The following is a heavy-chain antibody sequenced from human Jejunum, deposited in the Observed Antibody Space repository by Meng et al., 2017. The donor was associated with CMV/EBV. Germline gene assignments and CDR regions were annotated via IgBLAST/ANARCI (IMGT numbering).Heavy chain of an antibody. CDR2: IYYNGNA. CDR1: GDSISSGDYS. Sequence: QVQLQGSGPRLVKPSQTLSLTCTVSGDSISSGDYSWNWIRQSPGKGLEWIGYIYYNGNAYYNPSLQSRVSISVDTSKNEFSLNLNSVTAADTALYFCARGGIFRGIDYWGQGTLVTVPQ. J-gene: IGHJ4*02. CDR3: ARGGIFRGIDY. D-gene: IGHD3-10*01. V-gene: IGHV4-30-4*08.